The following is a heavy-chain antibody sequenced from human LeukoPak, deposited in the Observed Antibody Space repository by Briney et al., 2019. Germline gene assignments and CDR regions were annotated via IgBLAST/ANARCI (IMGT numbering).Heavy chain of an antibody. J-gene: IGHJ4*02. CDR3: AREVAVAGTRRGIDY. Sequence: GRSLRLSCAAAGFTFSSYGMHWVRHAPAKGLEWVAVIWYDGSNKYYADSVKGRFTISRDNSKNTLYLQMNSLRAEDTAVYYCAREVAVAGTRRGIDYWGQGTLVTVSS. D-gene: IGHD6-19*01. CDR1: GFTFSSYG. CDR2: IWYDGSNK. V-gene: IGHV3-33*01.